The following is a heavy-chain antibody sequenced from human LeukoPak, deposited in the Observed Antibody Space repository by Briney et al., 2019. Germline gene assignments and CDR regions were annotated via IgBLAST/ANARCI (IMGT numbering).Heavy chain of an antibody. Sequence: ASETLSLTCTVSGGSISSYYWSWIRQPPGKGLEWIGYIYYSGSTNYNPSLKSRVTISVDTSKNQFSLKLSSVTAADTAVYYCARTSYGSARGKFDYWGQGTLVTVSS. D-gene: IGHD3-10*01. CDR3: ARTSYGSARGKFDY. J-gene: IGHJ4*02. CDR2: IYYSGST. V-gene: IGHV4-59*12. CDR1: GGSISSYY.